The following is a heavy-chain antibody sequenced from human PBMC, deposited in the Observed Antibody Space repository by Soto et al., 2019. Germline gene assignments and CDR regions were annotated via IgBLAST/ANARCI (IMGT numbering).Heavy chain of an antibody. CDR2: ISAYNGNT. D-gene: IGHD6-19*01. J-gene: IGHJ4*02. Sequence: KVAYKASGCTFPSYRTRWVQQAPGQGLEWMGWISAYNGNTNYAQKLQGRVTMTTDTSTSTAYMELRSLRSDDTAVYYCARVSGPDRPREFDYWGQGTLVTVSS. CDR1: GCTFPSYR. V-gene: IGHV1-18*01. CDR3: ARVSGPDRPREFDY.